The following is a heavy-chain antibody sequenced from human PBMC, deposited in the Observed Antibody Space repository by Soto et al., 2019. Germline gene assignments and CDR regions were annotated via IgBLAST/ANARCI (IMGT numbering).Heavy chain of an antibody. V-gene: IGHV6-1*01. CDR2: TYYRPKWSY. Sequence: PSQTLSLTCAISGDSVSSNSAAWNWIRQSPSRGLEWLGRTYYRPKWSYNYAVSVKSRITINPDTSKNQFSLQLSSVTPEDTAVYYCARGNKPSDTTLDYWGQGTLVTVSS. CDR3: ARGNKPSDTTLDY. J-gene: IGHJ4*02. D-gene: IGHD1-1*01. CDR1: GDSVSSNSAA.